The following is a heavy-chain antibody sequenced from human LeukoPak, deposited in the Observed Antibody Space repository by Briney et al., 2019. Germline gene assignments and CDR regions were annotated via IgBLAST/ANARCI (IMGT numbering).Heavy chain of an antibody. CDR1: GFTFSSYS. CDR3: ASRRGWYSDQAY. J-gene: IGHJ4*02. Sequence: GGSLRLYCAASGFTFSSYSMNWVRQAPGKGLEWVSSISSSSSYIYYADSVKGRFTISRDNAKNSLYLQMNSLRAEDTAVYYCASRRGWYSDQAYWGQGTLVTVSS. V-gene: IGHV3-21*01. D-gene: IGHD6-19*01. CDR2: ISSSSSYI.